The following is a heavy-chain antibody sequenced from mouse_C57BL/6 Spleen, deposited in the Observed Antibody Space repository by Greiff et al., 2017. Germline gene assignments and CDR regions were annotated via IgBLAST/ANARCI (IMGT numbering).Heavy chain of an antibody. CDR3: ARGDDGYYGDFDY. V-gene: IGHV1-54*01. D-gene: IGHD2-3*01. J-gene: IGHJ2*01. Sequence: QVQLQQSGAELVRPGTSVKVSCKASGYAFTNYSLEWVKQRPGQGLEWIGVINPGSGGTNYNEKFKGKATLTADKSSSTAYMQLSSLTSEDSAVYFCARGDDGYYGDFDYWGQGTTLTVSS. CDR2: INPGSGGT. CDR1: GYAFTNYS.